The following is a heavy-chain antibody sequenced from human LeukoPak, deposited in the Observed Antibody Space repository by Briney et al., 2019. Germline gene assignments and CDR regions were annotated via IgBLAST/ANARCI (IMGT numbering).Heavy chain of an antibody. V-gene: IGHV3-30-3*01. J-gene: IGHJ4*02. CDR2: ISYDGSNK. Sequence: GGSLRLSCAASGFTFSSYAMHWVRQAPGKGLEWVAVISYDGSNKYYADSVKGRFTISRDNSKNTLYLQMNSLRAEDTAVYYCARGGFYDFWSGYYGFDYWGQGTLVTVSS. CDR3: ARGGFYDFWSGYYGFDY. D-gene: IGHD3-3*01. CDR1: GFTFSSYA.